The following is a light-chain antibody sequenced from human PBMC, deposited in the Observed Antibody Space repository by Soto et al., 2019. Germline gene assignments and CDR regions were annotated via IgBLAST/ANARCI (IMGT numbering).Light chain of an antibody. CDR3: QQYNSYPST. CDR2: DAS. V-gene: IGKV1-5*01. J-gene: IGKJ1*01. Sequence: DIQMTQSPSTLSASVGDRVTITCRASQSISSWLAWYQQKPGKAPKLLIYDASSLESRVPSRFSGSGSGTEFTLTISSLQPDDFATYYCQQYNSYPSTCAQRTKVVIK. CDR1: QSISSW.